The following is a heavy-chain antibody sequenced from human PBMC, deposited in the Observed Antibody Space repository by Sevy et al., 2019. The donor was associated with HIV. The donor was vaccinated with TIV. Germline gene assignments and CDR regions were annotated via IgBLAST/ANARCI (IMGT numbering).Heavy chain of an antibody. J-gene: IGHJ4*02. CDR3: AKVLVEGYDSSSDYFDY. D-gene: IGHD3-22*01. CDR2: ISYDGSNK. CDR1: GFTFSSYG. Sequence: GGSLRLSCAASGFTFSSYGMHWVRQAPGKGLEWVAVISYDGSNKYYADSVKGRFTISRDNSKNTLYLQMNSLRAEDTAVYYCAKVLVEGYDSSSDYFDYWGQGTLVTVSS. V-gene: IGHV3-30*18.